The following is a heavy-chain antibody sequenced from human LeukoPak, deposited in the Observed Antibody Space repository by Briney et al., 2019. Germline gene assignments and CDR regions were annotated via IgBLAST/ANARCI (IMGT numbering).Heavy chain of an antibody. CDR1: GFTFSSYG. Sequence: GGSLRLSCAASGFTFSSYGMHWVRQAPGKGLEWAASVSYDGSTRFYADSVKGRFAISRDNSKNTLYLQMNSLRAEDTAVYYCAKGVHDSSGYYYPVYFDYWGQGTLVTVSS. D-gene: IGHD3-22*01. CDR2: VSYDGSTR. V-gene: IGHV3-30*18. J-gene: IGHJ4*02. CDR3: AKGVHDSSGYYYPVYFDY.